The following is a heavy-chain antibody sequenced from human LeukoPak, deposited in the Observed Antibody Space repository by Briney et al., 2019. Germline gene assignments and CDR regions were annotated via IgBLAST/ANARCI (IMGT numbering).Heavy chain of an antibody. D-gene: IGHD3-22*01. J-gene: IGHJ4*02. CDR3: AKDLSITMIGG. V-gene: IGHV3-23*01. CDR2: ISGSGGST. Sequence: GGSLRLSCAASGFTFSSRAMSWVRQAPGKGLEWVSAISGSGGSTYYADSVKGRFTISRDNSKSTLYLQMNSLRAEDTAVYYCAKDLSITMIGGWGQGTLVTVSS. CDR1: GFTFSSRA.